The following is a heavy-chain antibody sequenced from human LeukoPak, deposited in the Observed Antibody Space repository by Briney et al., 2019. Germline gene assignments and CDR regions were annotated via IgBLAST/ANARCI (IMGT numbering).Heavy chain of an antibody. J-gene: IGHJ4*02. CDR1: GFTFSTYG. Sequence: GGSLRLSCAASGFTFSTYGMHWVRQAPGKGLEWVAVIWYDGSNEFYSDSVKGRFTISRHNSRNTLYLQMNSLIAEDTAVYYCARDSVRDAYNSEYFDFWGQGTLVTVSS. V-gene: IGHV3-33*01. CDR3: ARDSVRDAYNSEYFDF. CDR2: IWYDGSNE. D-gene: IGHD5-24*01.